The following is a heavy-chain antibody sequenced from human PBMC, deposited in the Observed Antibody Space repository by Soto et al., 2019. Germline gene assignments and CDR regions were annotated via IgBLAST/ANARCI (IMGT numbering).Heavy chain of an antibody. CDR2: FDPEDGET. CDR3: ATDGTTYSSGSYWYFDL. CDR1: GYTLTELS. Sequence: ASVKVSCKVSGYTLTELSMHWVRQAPGKGLEWMGGFDPEDGETIYAQKFQGRVTMTEDTSTDTAYMELSSLRSEDTAVYYCATDGTTYSSGSYWYFDLWGRGTLVTVSS. V-gene: IGHV1-24*01. J-gene: IGHJ2*01. D-gene: IGHD6-19*01.